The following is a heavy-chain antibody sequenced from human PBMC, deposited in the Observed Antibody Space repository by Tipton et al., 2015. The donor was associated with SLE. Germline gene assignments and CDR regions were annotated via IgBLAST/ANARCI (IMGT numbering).Heavy chain of an antibody. CDR2: VYASGST. J-gene: IGHJ3*01. CDR3: ASSGYSTGPGAFDF. CDR1: GGSLSIGYYY. D-gene: IGHD6-19*01. Sequence: TLSLTCSVSGGSLSIGYYYWSWIRQPAGKGLEWIGRVYASGSTHYNPSLNSRVIMAVDTSKNQFSLKLTSVTAADTAVYYCASSGYSTGPGAFDFWGQGTLVTVSS. V-gene: IGHV4-61*02.